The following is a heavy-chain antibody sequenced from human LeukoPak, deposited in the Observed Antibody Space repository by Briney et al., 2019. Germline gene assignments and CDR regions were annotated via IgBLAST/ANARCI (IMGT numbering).Heavy chain of an antibody. CDR1: GGSISSSSYY. CDR2: IYYSGST. V-gene: IGHV4-39*07. D-gene: IGHD2-2*01. CDR3: ARGGYQLLKGAFDY. J-gene: IGHJ4*02. Sequence: RPSETLSLTCTVSGGSISSSSYYWGWIRQPPGKGLEWIGGIYYSGSTYYNPSLKSRVTISVDTSKNQFSLKLSSVTAADTAVYYCARGGYQLLKGAFDYWGQGTLVTVSS.